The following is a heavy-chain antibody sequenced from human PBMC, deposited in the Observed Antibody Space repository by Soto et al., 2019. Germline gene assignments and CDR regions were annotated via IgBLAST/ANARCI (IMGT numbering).Heavy chain of an antibody. J-gene: IGHJ5*02. D-gene: IGHD2-15*01. V-gene: IGHV1-69*06. CDR3: ARGQLMLGYCSGGSCPTGWFDP. CDR1: GGTFSSYA. Sequence: GASVKVSCKASGGTFSSYAISWVRQAPGQGLEWMGGIIPIFGTANYAQKFQGRVTITADKSTSTAYMELSSLRSEDTAVYYCARGQLMLGYCSGGSCPTGWFDPWGRGTLVTVSS. CDR2: IIPIFGTA.